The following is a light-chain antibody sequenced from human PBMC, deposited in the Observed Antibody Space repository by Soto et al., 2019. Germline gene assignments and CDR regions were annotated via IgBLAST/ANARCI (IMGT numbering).Light chain of an antibody. Sequence: EIVMTQSPATLSVSPGERATLSCRASQSVSSSLAWYQQKPGQAPRLLIYGASTRATGIPARFSGSGSGTQLTLTISSLESEDFAVNYCQQYKNWPMYTFGQGTKLEIK. CDR3: QQYKNWPMYT. V-gene: IGKV3-15*01. J-gene: IGKJ2*01. CDR1: QSVSSS. CDR2: GAS.